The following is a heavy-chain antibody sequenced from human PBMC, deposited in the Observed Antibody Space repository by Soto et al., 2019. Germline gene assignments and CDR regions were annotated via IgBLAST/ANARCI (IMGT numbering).Heavy chain of an antibody. Sequence: SETLSLTCAVYGGSFSGYYWSWIRQPPGKGLEWIGEINHSGSTNYNPSLKSRVTISVDTSKNQFSLKLSSVTAADTAVYYCAREGGAAAGDIAGGGLPSDYWGQGTLVTVSS. J-gene: IGHJ4*02. CDR2: INHSGST. D-gene: IGHD6-13*01. CDR1: GGSFSGYY. CDR3: AREGGAAAGDIAGGGLPSDY. V-gene: IGHV4-34*01.